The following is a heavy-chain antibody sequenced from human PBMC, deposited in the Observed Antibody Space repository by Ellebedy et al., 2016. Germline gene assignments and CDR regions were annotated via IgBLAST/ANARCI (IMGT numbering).Heavy chain of an antibody. V-gene: IGHV1-18*01. J-gene: IGHJ6*02. CDR1: GYTFTSYG. CDR3: AREGAGYDILTGHTYYYYGMDV. D-gene: IGHD3-9*01. Sequence: ASVKVSXKASGYTFTSYGISWVRQAPGQGLEWMGWISAYNGNTNYAQKLQGRVTMTTDTSTSTAYMELRSLRSDDTAVYYCAREGAGYDILTGHTYYYYGMDVWGQGTTVTVSS. CDR2: ISAYNGNT.